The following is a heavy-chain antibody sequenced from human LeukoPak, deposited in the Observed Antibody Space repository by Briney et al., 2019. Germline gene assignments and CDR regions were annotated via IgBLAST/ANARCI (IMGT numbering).Heavy chain of an antibody. CDR2: ISAYNGNT. V-gene: IGHV1-18*01. D-gene: IGHD3-3*01. Sequence: GASVTVSYKASGCTFTSYGISWVRQAPGQGLEWMGWISAYNGNTNYAQKLQARVTMTTDTSTSTAYMELRSLRSDDTAVYYCARDPGWDFWSGYYTPSFDYWGQGTLVTVSS. CDR3: ARDPGWDFWSGYYTPSFDY. J-gene: IGHJ4*02. CDR1: GCTFTSYG.